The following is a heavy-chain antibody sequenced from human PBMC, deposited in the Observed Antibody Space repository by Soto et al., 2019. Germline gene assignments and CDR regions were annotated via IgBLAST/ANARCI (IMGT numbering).Heavy chain of an antibody. Sequence: QMQLVESGGGLVKPGGSLRLSCAASGFTFSDYYMSWIRQAPGKGLEWISYITSSGDTIYYTDSVKGRFTISRDNAKKSLFLDVKNLRADDTAVYYCATRWGYFDFWGRGTLVTVSS. CDR3: ATRWGYFDF. CDR2: ITSSGDTI. CDR1: GFTFSDYY. V-gene: IGHV3-11*01. J-gene: IGHJ2*01.